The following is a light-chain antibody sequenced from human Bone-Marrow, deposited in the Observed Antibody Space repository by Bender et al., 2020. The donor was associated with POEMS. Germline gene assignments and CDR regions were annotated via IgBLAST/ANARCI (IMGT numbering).Light chain of an antibody. CDR3: SSYTSSSTYV. CDR2: DVN. V-gene: IGLV2-14*03. J-gene: IGLJ1*01. CDR1: RGDVGGYDS. Sequence: QSALTQPASVSGSPGQSITISCTGTRGDVGGYDSVSWFQQHPGKAPRLIIYDVNKRPSGVSLRFSDSKSGSSTASLAIYGLQAEDEADYYCSSYTSSSTYVFGTGTRVNVL.